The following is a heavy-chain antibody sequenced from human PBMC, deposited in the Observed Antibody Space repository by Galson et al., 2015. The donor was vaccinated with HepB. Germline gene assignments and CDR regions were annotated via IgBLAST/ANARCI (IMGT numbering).Heavy chain of an antibody. CDR3: TRESGWESAN. V-gene: IGHV3-23*01. CDR1: GFIVDGSG. CDR2: ISASGGKT. D-gene: IGHD1-26*01. Sequence: SLRLSCAASGFIVDGSGMSWVRQAPGKGLEWVSGISASGGKTYYADSVKGRFTISRDNSKNTVYLQMNSLRVDDSALYYCTRESGWESANWGQGTLVTVSS. J-gene: IGHJ4*02.